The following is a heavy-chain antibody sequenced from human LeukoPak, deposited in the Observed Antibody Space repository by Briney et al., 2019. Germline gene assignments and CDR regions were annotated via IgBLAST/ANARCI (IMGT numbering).Heavy chain of an antibody. V-gene: IGHV1-3*01. CDR1: GDTFTSYA. J-gene: IGHJ4*02. D-gene: IGHD1-26*01. Sequence: ASLKVSCKASGDTFTSYAMHWVRQAPGQRLEWMGWINAGNGNTKYSQKFQGRVTFTRDTSASTAYMELSSLRSEDTAVYYCARDSGSGSNDYWGQGTLVTVSS. CDR3: ARDSGSGSNDY. CDR2: INAGNGNT.